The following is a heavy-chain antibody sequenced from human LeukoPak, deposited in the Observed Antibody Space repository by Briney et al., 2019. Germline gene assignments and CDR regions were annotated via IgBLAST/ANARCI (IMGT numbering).Heavy chain of an antibody. Sequence: SETLSLTCAVYGGSFSGYYWSWIRQPPGKGLEWIGEINHSGSTNYNPSLKSRVTMSVDTSKNQFSLKLSSVTAADTAVYYCARSLRGWYLSVDYWGQGTLVTVSS. CDR3: ARSLRGWYLSVDY. D-gene: IGHD6-19*01. CDR2: INHSGST. V-gene: IGHV4-34*01. J-gene: IGHJ4*02. CDR1: GGSFSGYY.